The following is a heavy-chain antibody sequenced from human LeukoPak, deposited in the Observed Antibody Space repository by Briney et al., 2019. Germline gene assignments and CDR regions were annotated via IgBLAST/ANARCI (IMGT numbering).Heavy chain of an antibody. J-gene: IGHJ4*02. D-gene: IGHD2-8*02. CDR2: INPSGGST. V-gene: IGHV1-46*01. CDR1: GYTFTSYY. Sequence: ASVKVSCKASGYTFTSYYMHWVRQAPGQGLEWMGIINPSGGSTSYAQKFQGRVTMTRDMSTSTVYMELSSLRSEDTAVYYCASLGGATGGDYWGQRTLVTVSS. CDR3: ASLGGATGGDY.